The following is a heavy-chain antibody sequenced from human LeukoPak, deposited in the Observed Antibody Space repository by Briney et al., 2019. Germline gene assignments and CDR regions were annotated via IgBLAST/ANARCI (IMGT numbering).Heavy chain of an antibody. V-gene: IGHV4-34*01. CDR2: INHSGST. J-gene: IGHJ4*02. CDR1: GGSFSGYY. Sequence: PSETLSLTCAVYGGSFSGYYWSWIRQPPGKGLEWIGEINHSGSTNYNPSLKSRVTISVDTSKNQFSLKLSSVTAADTAVYYCARGTSAARHFDYWGQGTLVTVSS. CDR3: ARGTSAARHFDY. D-gene: IGHD6-6*01.